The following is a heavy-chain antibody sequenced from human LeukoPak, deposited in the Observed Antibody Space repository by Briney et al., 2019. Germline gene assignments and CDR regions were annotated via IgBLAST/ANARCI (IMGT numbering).Heavy chain of an antibody. CDR1: GGSLSGYY. CDR2: VYHSGSS. D-gene: IGHD1-26*01. CDR3: TSNLYSGSYYYAY. V-gene: IGHV4-38-2*01. J-gene: IGHJ4*02. Sequence: PSETLSLTCAVYGGSLSGYYWGWIRQPPGKGLEWIGSVYHSGSSYYNPSLKSRVTISLDTSRNQFSLKLSSVTAADTAMYYCTSNLYSGSYYYAYWGQGTLVTVSS.